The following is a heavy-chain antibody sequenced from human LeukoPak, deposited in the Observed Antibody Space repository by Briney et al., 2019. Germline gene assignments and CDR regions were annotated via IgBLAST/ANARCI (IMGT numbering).Heavy chain of an antibody. D-gene: IGHD1-26*01. CDR1: GYTFTGYY. Sequence: ASVKVSCKASGYTFTGYYMHWVRQAPGQGLEWMGWINPNSGGTNYAQKFQGRVTMTTDTSTSTAYMELRSLRSDDTAVYYCARGLDSGSYYWGQGTLVTVSS. J-gene: IGHJ4*02. CDR3: ARGLDSGSYY. CDR2: INPNSGGT. V-gene: IGHV1-2*02.